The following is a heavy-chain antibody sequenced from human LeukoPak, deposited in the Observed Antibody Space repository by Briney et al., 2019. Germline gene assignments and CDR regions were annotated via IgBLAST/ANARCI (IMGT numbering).Heavy chain of an antibody. CDR2: FDPSDSYT. V-gene: IGHV5-10-1*01. CDR3: ARQDSSVATAGDFDY. CDR1: GYSFTSYW. D-gene: IGHD6-13*01. J-gene: IGHJ4*02. Sequence: KPGESLRISCKGSGYSFTSYWISWVRQMPGKGLEWMGRFDPSDSYTNYSPSFQGHVTISADKSISTAYLQWSSLKASDTAMYYCARQDSSVATAGDFDYWGQGTLVTVSS.